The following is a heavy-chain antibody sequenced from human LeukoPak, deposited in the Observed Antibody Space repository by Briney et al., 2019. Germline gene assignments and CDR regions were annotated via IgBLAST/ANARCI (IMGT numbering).Heavy chain of an antibody. CDR3: ARVRQQLVYTNWFDP. V-gene: IGHV3-21*01. D-gene: IGHD6-13*01. CDR1: GFTFTSSA. J-gene: IGHJ5*02. CDR2: ISSSSSYI. Sequence: GGSLRLSCSASGFTFTSSAMNWVRQAPGKGLEWVSSISSSSSYIYYADSVKGRFTISRDNAKNSLYLQMNSLRAEDTAVYYCARVRQQLVYTNWFDPWGQGTLVTVSS.